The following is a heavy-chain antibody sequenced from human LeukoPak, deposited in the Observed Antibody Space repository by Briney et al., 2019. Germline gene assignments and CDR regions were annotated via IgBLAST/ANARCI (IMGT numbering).Heavy chain of an antibody. D-gene: IGHD3-9*01. CDR1: GGSINSSSYY. Sequence: TSETLSLTCIVSGGSINSSSYYWGWIRQPPGKGLEWIGSFYYTGRTYYNPSLKSRVTISVDTSKNHSSLKLSSVTAADTAVYYCARRTAPFDWLLFAFDIWGQGTMVTVSS. J-gene: IGHJ3*02. V-gene: IGHV4-39*02. CDR2: FYYTGRT. CDR3: ARRTAPFDWLLFAFDI.